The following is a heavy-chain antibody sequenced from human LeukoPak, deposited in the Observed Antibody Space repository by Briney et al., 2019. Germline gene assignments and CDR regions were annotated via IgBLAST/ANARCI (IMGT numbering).Heavy chain of an antibody. V-gene: IGHV4-39*01. CDR1: GGSLRDSSSY. Sequence: SETLSLTCSVSGGSLRDSSSYWALIRQPPGKGLEWIGSIYYSGSTYYNPSLQSRVSMSVDTSRDQFSLNLRSVTAADTAIFYCARQVATIYHGFDVWGQGTMITVSS. J-gene: IGHJ3*01. CDR2: IYYSGST. CDR3: ARQVATIYHGFDV. D-gene: IGHD5-24*01.